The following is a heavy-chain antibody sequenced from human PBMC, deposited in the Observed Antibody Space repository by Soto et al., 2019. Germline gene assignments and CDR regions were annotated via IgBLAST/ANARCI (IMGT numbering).Heavy chain of an antibody. Sequence: ASVKVSCKASGYTFTSYGISWVRQAPGRGLEWMGWISAYNGNTNYAQKLQGRVTMTTDTSTSTAYMELRSLRSDDTAVYYCARDEKYCSGGSCSTGSSAFDIWGQGTIVTVSS. CDR2: ISAYNGNT. CDR3: ARDEKYCSGGSCSTGSSAFDI. D-gene: IGHD2-15*01. J-gene: IGHJ3*02. V-gene: IGHV1-18*01. CDR1: GYTFTSYG.